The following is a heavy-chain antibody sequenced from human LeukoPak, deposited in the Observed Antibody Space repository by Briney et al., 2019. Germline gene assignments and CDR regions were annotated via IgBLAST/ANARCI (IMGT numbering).Heavy chain of an antibody. D-gene: IGHD3-22*01. CDR2: IFYSGST. CDR3: ARARYYYDSSGYLYFDY. Sequence: SETLSLTCTVSGGSISGYYWSRIRQPPGKGLECVGYIFYSGSTNYNPSLKSRVIISVDTSKNQFSLKLSSVTAADTAVYYCARARYYYDSSGYLYFDYWGQGTLVTVSS. J-gene: IGHJ4*02. CDR1: GGSISGYY. V-gene: IGHV4-59*01.